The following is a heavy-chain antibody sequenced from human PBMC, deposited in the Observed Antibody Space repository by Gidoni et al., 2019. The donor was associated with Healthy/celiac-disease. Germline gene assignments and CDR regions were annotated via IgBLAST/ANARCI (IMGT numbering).Heavy chain of an antibody. CDR1: GYSISSGYY. CDR3: ARVEWELLLTPSYYGMDV. V-gene: IGHV4-38-2*02. Sequence: QVQLQESGPGLVKPSETLSLTCTVSGYSISSGYYWGWIRQPPGKGLEWIGSIYHSGSTYYNPSLKSRVTISVDTSKNQFSLKLSSVTAADTAVYYCARVEWELLLTPSYYGMDVWGQGTTVTVSS. D-gene: IGHD1-26*01. J-gene: IGHJ6*02. CDR2: IYHSGST.